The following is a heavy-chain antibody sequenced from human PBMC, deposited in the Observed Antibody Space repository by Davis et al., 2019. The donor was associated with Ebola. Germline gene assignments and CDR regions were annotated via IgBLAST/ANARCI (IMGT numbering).Heavy chain of an antibody. Sequence: MPSETLSLTCAVYGGSFSGYYWSWIRQPPGKGLEWIGEINHSGSTNYNPSLKSRVTISVDTSKNQFSLKLSSVTAADTAVYYCARGVSTYYYDSSGYSYRFDPWGQGTLVTVSS. CDR2: INHSGST. CDR3: ARGVSTYYYDSSGYSYRFDP. J-gene: IGHJ5*02. V-gene: IGHV4-34*01. CDR1: GGSFSGYY. D-gene: IGHD3-22*01.